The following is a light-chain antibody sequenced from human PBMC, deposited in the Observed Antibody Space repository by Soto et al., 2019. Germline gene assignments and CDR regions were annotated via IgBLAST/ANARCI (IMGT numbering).Light chain of an antibody. CDR3: LQHYRCPRT. CDR1: SVIRND. Sequence: GDRVTLTCRASSVIRNDLGWYRPRPGTAPKRLIYSAYTLPSLFPSRFSGRLSRTEFTLTISSLQAEDFATYYCLQHYRCPRTFGQETMVDSK. V-gene: IGKV1-17*01. CDR2: SAY. J-gene: IGKJ1*01.